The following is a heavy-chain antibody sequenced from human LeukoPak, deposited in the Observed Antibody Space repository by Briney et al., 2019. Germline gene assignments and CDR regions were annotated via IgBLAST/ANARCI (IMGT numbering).Heavy chain of an antibody. D-gene: IGHD4-17*01. V-gene: IGHV4-39*01. Sequence: PSETLSLTCTVSGGSISSSSYYWGWIRQPPGKGLEWIGSIYYSGSTYYNPSLKGRVTISVDTSKNQFSLKLSSVTAADTAVYYCARGPYGHPDYWGQGTLVTVSS. CDR2: IYYSGST. CDR1: GGSISSSSYY. CDR3: ARGPYGHPDY. J-gene: IGHJ4*02.